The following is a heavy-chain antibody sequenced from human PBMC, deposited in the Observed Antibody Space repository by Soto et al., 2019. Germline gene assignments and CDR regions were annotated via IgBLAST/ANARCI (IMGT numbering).Heavy chain of an antibody. D-gene: IGHD1-26*01. CDR1: GGSISSGGYS. J-gene: IGHJ4*02. Sequence: SETLSLTCAVSGGSISSGGYSWSWIRQPPGKGLEWIGYIYHSGSTYYNPSLKSRVTISVDRSKNQFSLKLSSVTAADTAVYYCARAGVVGATALDYWGQGTLVTVS. CDR3: ARAGVVGATALDY. CDR2: IYHSGST. V-gene: IGHV4-30-2*01.